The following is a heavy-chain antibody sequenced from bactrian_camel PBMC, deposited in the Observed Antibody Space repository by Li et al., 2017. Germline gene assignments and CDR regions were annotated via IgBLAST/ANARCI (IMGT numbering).Heavy chain of an antibody. CDR1: GNTYNY. CDR3: AATPERAMGCYTPTEKYEYDY. Sequence: VQLVESGGDSAQAGGSLTLTCTASGNTYNYVGWFRLAPGKEREGVALIDSTGRTTYADSVKGRFTISQDNAKKTVYLQMNSLKPEDTGMYYCAATPERAMGCYTPTEKYEYDYWGQGTQVTVS. V-gene: IGHV3S53*01. J-gene: IGHJ4*01. D-gene: IGHD3*01. CDR2: IDSTGRT.